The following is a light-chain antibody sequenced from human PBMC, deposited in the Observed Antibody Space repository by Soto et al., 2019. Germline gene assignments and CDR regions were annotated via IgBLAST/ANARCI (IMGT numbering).Light chain of an antibody. CDR1: QSVSSN. Sequence: IVMTQSPGTLSVSAGERVTLSCRAGQSVSSNLAWYQQRPGQAPRLLIYSVSSRDTDIPARFSGGGSGTEFTLTINSLQTEDFGVYYCQQYNVWPQTFGQGTKVDI. V-gene: IGKV3-15*01. CDR3: QQYNVWPQT. CDR2: SVS. J-gene: IGKJ1*01.